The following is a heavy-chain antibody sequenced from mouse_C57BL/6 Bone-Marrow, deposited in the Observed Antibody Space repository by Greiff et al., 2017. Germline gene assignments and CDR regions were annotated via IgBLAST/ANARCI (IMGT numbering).Heavy chain of an antibody. CDR2: ISSGSGTI. CDR1: GFTFSDYG. CDR3: ARLTGHYLDY. D-gene: IGHD4-1*01. Sequence: EVHLVESGGGLVKPGGSLKLSCAASGFTFSDYGMHWVRQAPEKGLEWVAYISSGSGTIYYADTVKGRFTISRDNAKNTLFLQMTSLRYEDTAMYYCARLTGHYLDYWCRGTTLTVTA. J-gene: IGHJ2*01. V-gene: IGHV5-17*01.